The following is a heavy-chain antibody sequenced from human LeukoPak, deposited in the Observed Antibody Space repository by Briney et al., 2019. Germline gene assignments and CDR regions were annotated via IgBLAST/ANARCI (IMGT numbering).Heavy chain of an antibody. CDR2: INPNSGGT. CDR1: GYTFTGYY. CDR3: ARNYYGSGSYRDFDY. D-gene: IGHD3-10*01. V-gene: IGHV1-2*04. Sequence: ASVKVSCKASGYTFTGYYMHCVRQAPGQGLEWMGWINPNSGGTNYAQKFQGWVTMTRDTSISTAYMELSRLRSDDTAVYYCARNYYGSGSYRDFDYWGQGTLVTVSS. J-gene: IGHJ4*02.